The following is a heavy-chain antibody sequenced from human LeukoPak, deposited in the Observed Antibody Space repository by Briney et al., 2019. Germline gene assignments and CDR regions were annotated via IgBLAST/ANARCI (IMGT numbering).Heavy chain of an antibody. CDR2: IYYSGST. CDR1: GGSISSYY. Sequence: PSETLSLTCTVSGGSISSYYWSWIRQPPGKGLEWIGYIYYSGSTNYNPSLKSRVTISVDTSKNQFSLKLSSVTAADTAVYYCARRSPVTIFGVAGFDYWGQGTLVTVSS. V-gene: IGHV4-59*12. J-gene: IGHJ4*02. CDR3: ARRSPVTIFGVAGFDY. D-gene: IGHD3-3*01.